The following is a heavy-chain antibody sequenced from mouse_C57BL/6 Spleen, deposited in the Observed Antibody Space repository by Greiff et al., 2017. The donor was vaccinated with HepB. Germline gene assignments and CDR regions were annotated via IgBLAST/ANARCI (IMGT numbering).Heavy chain of an antibody. J-gene: IGHJ1*03. CDR3: ARSEYYYGSSFPPFDV. CDR1: GYTFTDYY. CDR2: IYPGSGNT. Sequence: VQLQQSGPELVKPGASVKISCKASGYTFTDYYINWVKQRPGQGLEWIGWIYPGSGNTKYNEKFKGKATLTVDTSSSTAYMQLSSLTSEDSAVYFCARSEYYYGSSFPPFDVWGTGTTVTVSS. D-gene: IGHD1-1*01. V-gene: IGHV1-84*01.